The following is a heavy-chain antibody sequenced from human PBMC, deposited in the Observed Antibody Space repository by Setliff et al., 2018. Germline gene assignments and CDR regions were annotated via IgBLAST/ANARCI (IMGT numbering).Heavy chain of an antibody. CDR1: GYTFKDYI. J-gene: IGHJ4*02. D-gene: IGHD2-8*02. Sequence: GASVKVSCKASGYTFKDYIINWVRQAPGQGLEWLGWISPHTGKTYYATKLEGRITMTTDTRTATAYLELRGLRFDDTAVYFCSRLVRFCTEVVCQKLSGEEIWGQGTLVTVSS. CDR2: ISPHTGKT. V-gene: IGHV1-18*04. CDR3: SRLVRFCTEVVCQKLSGEEI.